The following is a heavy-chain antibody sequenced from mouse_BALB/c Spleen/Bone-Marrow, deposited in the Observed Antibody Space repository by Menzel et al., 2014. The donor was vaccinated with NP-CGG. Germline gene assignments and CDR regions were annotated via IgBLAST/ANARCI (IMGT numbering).Heavy chain of an antibody. Sequence: VKLLESGAELVKPGASVKLSCKASGYTFTSYYIYWVKQRPGQGLEWIGEINPSNGGTNFNEKFKSKATLTVDKSSSTAYMQLSSLTSEDSAVYYCTRSRRAMDYWGQGTSVTVSS. CDR2: INPSNGGT. D-gene: IGHD2-12*01. CDR3: TRSRRAMDY. CDR1: GYTFTSYY. V-gene: IGHV1S81*02. J-gene: IGHJ4*01.